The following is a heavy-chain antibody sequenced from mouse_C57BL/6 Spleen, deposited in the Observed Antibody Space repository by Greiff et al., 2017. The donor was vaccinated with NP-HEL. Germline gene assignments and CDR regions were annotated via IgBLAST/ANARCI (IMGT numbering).Heavy chain of an antibody. V-gene: IGHV5-12*01. CDR1: GFTFSDYY. CDR2: ISNGGGST. CDR3: ASLYYGNPWFAY. J-gene: IGHJ3*01. Sequence: EVKLVESGGGLVQPGGSLKLSCAASGFTFSDYYMYWVRQTPEKRLEWVAYISNGGGSTYYPDTVKGRFTISRDNAKNTLYLQMSRLKSEDTAMYYCASLYYGNPWFAYWGQGTLVTVSA. D-gene: IGHD2-1*01.